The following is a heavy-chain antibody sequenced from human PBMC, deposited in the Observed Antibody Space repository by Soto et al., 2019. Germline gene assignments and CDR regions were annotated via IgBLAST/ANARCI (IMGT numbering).Heavy chain of an antibody. J-gene: IGHJ4*02. CDR3: AYGSSSWYGPEY. CDR2: IYWDDDK. CDR1: GISLSTSGVG. D-gene: IGHD6-13*01. Sequence: QITLKESGPTLVKPTQTLTLTCTFSGISLSTSGVGVGWIRQRPGKALEWLALIYWDDDKRYSPSLKSRLTITKDTSKSQVDITMTNMDPVDTATYYCAYGSSSWYGPEYWGQGTLVTVSS. V-gene: IGHV2-5*02.